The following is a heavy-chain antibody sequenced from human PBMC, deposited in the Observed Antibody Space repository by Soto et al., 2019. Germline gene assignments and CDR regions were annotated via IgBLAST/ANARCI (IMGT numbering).Heavy chain of an antibody. J-gene: IGHJ5*02. CDR3: ARESRAERAWFDP. D-gene: IGHD6-6*01. V-gene: IGHV4-31*03. CDR2: IYYSGSP. CDR1: GGSISSGGYS. Sequence: PSETLSLTCPVSGGSISSGGYSWSWIRQHPGKGLEWIGYIYYSGSPSSHPSLKSRVTISVDTSKNQFSLKLSSVTAADPAVYYCARESRAERAWFDPGGKGTRVTVSS.